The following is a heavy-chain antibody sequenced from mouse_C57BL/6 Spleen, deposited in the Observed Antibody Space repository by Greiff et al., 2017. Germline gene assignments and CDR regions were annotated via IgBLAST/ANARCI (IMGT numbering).Heavy chain of an antibody. V-gene: IGHV1-53*01. J-gene: IGHJ3*01. CDR2: ISPSNGGT. Sequence: QVQLQQPGTELVKPGASVTLSCTASGFTFTSYWMHWVQQRPGQGLEWIGNISPSNGGTKYNEKFKSKGTLTVDKSSSTAFMQLSSLTSEASAGYYCARGGRGFAYWGQGTLVTVSA. CDR1: GFTFTSYW. CDR3: ARGGRGFAY.